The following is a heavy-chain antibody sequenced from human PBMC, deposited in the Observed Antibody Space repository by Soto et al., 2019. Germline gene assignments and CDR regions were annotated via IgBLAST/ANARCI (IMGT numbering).Heavy chain of an antibody. CDR3: ARASSGQWGAFDI. CDR2: ISSSGSTI. D-gene: IGHD3-22*01. CDR1: GFTFSSYE. Sequence: EVQLVESGGGLVQPGGSLRLSCAASGFTFSSYEMNWVRQAPGKGLEWVSYISSSGSTIYYADSVKGRFTISRDNAKNSLYLQMNSLRAEDTAVYYCARASSGQWGAFDIWGQGTMVTVSS. J-gene: IGHJ3*02. V-gene: IGHV3-48*03.